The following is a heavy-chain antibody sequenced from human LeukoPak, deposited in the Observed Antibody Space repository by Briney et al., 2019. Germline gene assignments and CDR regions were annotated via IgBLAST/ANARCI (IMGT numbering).Heavy chain of an antibody. CDR3: ARGLRYFDWLYLETYYYYGMDF. Sequence: ASVKVSCKASGYTFTSYDINWVRQATGQGLEWMGWMNPNSGNTGYAQKFQGRVTMTRNTSISTAYMELSSLRSEDTAVYYCARGLRYFDWLYLETYYYYGMDFWGQGTTVTVSS. CDR1: GYTFTSYD. V-gene: IGHV1-8*01. D-gene: IGHD3-9*01. J-gene: IGHJ6*02. CDR2: MNPNSGNT.